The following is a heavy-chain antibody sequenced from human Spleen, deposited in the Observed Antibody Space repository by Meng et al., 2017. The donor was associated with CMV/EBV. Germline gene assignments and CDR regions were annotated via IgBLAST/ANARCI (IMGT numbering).Heavy chain of an antibody. CDR3: ARSYRTIGRRLVGMDV. D-gene: IGHD6-19*01. CDR1: GFTVSSNY. Sequence: GESLKISYAASGFTVSSNYMSWVRQAPGKGLEWVSSISSGSDYIYYADSLEGRFTISRDNAKMSLYLQMNSLRVEDTAVYYCARSYRTIGRRLVGMDVWGQGTTVPSP. V-gene: IGHV3-21*01. CDR2: ISSGSDYI. J-gene: IGHJ6*02.